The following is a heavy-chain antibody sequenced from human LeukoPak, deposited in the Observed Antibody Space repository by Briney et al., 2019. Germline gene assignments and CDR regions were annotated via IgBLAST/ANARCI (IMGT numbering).Heavy chain of an antibody. CDR1: GFTFNNYA. J-gene: IGHJ6*03. V-gene: IGHV3-23*01. Sequence: GGSLRLSCAASGFTFNNYAMSWVRQAPGKGLEWVSTITGSGGSTYSADSVKGRLTISRDNSKNTLYLQMNSLRADDTALYYCARNQDSSWYYYYMGVWGKGTTVTVSS. CDR3: ARNQDSSWYYYYMGV. D-gene: IGHD6-13*01. CDR2: ITGSGGST.